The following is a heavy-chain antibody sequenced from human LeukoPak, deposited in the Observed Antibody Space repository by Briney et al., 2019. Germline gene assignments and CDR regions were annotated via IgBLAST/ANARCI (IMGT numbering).Heavy chain of an antibody. CDR2: IYYSGTT. CDR3: ARGWPDYYSMDI. J-gene: IGHJ6*02. Sequence: PSETLSLTCTVSGGSMSSYYWSWIRQPPGKGPEWIGYIYYSGTTSYNPSLKGRVTISMGTSNNHFSLKLRSVTAGDTAVYYCARGWPDYYSMDIWGPETTVTVSS. CDR1: GGSMSSYY. D-gene: IGHD2-15*01. V-gene: IGHV4-59*01.